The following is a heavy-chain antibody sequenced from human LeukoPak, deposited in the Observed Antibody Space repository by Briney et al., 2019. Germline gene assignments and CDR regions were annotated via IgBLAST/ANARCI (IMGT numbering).Heavy chain of an antibody. CDR3: GDFEDWFDP. D-gene: IGHD3-9*01. CDR2: IYYSGST. Sequence: SETLSLTCTVSGGSISSSSYYWGWIRQPPGKGLEWIGSIYYSGSTYYNPSLKSRVTISVDTSKNQFSLKLSSVTAADTAVYYCGDFEDWFDPWGQGTLVTVSS. V-gene: IGHV4-39*01. J-gene: IGHJ5*02. CDR1: GGSISSSSYY.